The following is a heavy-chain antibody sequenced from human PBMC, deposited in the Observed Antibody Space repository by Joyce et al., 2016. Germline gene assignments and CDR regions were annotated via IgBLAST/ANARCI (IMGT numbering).Heavy chain of an antibody. V-gene: IGHV3-21*01. Sequence: EVQLVESGGGLVKHGGSLRLSCAAAGFTFSSYRMGWGRQAPGKGLEWVSSLSSSSSYIKYTDSVKGRFTISRDNAKNSLYLQMNSLRVEDTAVYYCARSSYTNGIFDYWGQGTLVTVSS. CDR1: GFTFSSYR. CDR3: ARSSYTNGIFDY. CDR2: LSSSSSYI. J-gene: IGHJ4*02. D-gene: IGHD2-8*01.